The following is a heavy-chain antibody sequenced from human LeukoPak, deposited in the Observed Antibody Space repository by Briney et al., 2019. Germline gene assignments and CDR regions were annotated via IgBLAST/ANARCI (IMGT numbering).Heavy chain of an antibody. D-gene: IGHD1-26*01. CDR1: GGSILSTNW. CDR3: ARESGAFSPFGF. CDR2: VHLSGAS. Sequence: SGTLSLTCAVSGGSILSTNWWSWVRQPPGRGLEWIGEVHLSGASNYNPSLKSRVNMSIDKSRNQLSLELTSVTAADTAIYYCARESGAFSPFGFWGLGTPVTVSS. V-gene: IGHV4-4*02. J-gene: IGHJ4*02.